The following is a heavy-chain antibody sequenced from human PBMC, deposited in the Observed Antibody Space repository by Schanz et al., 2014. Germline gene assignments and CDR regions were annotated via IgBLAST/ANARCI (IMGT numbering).Heavy chain of an antibody. J-gene: IGHJ4*02. CDR3: AREDCSATSCYFRY. V-gene: IGHV3-33*08. D-gene: IGHD2-21*01. Sequence: QVQLVESGGGVVQPGRSLRLSCAASGFIVSSTYMTWVRQAPGKGLEWVAVIRYDGRNKNFVESVKGRFTISRDNSNNTVYLQMNTLRAEDTAVYYCAREDCSATSCYFRYWGQGTLVTVSS. CDR1: GFIVSSTY. CDR2: IRYDGRNK.